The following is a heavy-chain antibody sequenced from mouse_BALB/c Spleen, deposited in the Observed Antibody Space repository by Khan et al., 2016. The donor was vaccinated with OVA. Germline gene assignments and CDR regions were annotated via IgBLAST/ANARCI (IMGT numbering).Heavy chain of an antibody. J-gene: IGHJ1*01. D-gene: IGHD1-1*01. Sequence: QIQLVQSGPELKKPGETVKISCKASGYTFTNYGMNWVKQALGKGLKWMGWINTYTGEPTYVDDFKGRIAFSLETSASTAYLQINNLKNEDTDTYFCASGSYWYINVWGAGTTVTVSS. CDR3: ASGSYWYINV. CDR1: GYTFTNYG. V-gene: IGHV9-3-1*01. CDR2: INTYTGEP.